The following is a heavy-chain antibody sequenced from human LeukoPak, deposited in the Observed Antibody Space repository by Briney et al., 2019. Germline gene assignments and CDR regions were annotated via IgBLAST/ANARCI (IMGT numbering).Heavy chain of an antibody. Sequence: ASVKVSCKASGYTFTGYYIHWVRQAPGQGLEYMGWINPNSGGTNYAQNFQGRVTMTRDTSISTAYMELSRLRSDDTAVYYCARDLYQWLPSTRPRDYYYYMDVWGEGTTVTVSS. V-gene: IGHV1-2*02. D-gene: IGHD6-19*01. CDR3: ARDLYQWLPSTRPRDYYYYMDV. J-gene: IGHJ6*03. CDR1: GYTFTGYY. CDR2: INPNSGGT.